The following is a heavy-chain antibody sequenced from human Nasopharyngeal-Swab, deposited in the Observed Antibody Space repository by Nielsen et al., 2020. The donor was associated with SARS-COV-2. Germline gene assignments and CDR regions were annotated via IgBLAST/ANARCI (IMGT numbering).Heavy chain of an antibody. J-gene: IGHJ3*02. CDR2: FDLEDGET. V-gene: IGHV1-24*01. CDR1: GYTLTELS. D-gene: IGHD1-26*01. CDR3: ATVAVGATPGGAFDI. Sequence: ASVKVSCKVSGYTLTELSMHWVRQAPGKGLEWMGGFDLEDGETIYAQKFQGRVTMTEDTSTDTAYMELSSLRSEDTAVYYCATVAVGATPGGAFDIWGQGTMVTVSS.